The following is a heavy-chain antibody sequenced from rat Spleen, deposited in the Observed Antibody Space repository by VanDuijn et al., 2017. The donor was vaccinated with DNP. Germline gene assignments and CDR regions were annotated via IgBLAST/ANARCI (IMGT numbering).Heavy chain of an antibody. CDR2: ISYSGST. V-gene: IGHV3-1*01. CDR3: ARWYNYFDY. Sequence: VQLQESGPGLVKPSQSLSLTCSVTGYSITSNYWGWIRKFPGNKMEWIGHISYSGSTGYNPSLKSRISITRDTSKNQFFLHLNSVTTEDTATYYCARWYNYFDYWGQGVMVTVSS. D-gene: IGHD1-5*01. J-gene: IGHJ2*01. CDR1: GYSITSNY.